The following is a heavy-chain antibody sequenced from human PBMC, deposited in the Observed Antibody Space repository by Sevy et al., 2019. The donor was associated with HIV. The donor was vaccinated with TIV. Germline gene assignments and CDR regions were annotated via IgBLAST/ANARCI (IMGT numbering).Heavy chain of an antibody. CDR1: GFTFSNYA. CDR2: ISRSGGSI. J-gene: IGHJ6*02. CDR3: AKVDVVVPVADYGLDV. Sequence: GGSLRLSCAASGFTFSNYAMSWVRQAPGKGLEWVSSISRSGGSIHYADSVKGRFTISRDNSKNTLYLQMNSLRAEETAVYYCAKVDVVVPVADYGLDVWGQWTTVTVSS. V-gene: IGHV3-23*01. D-gene: IGHD2-2*01.